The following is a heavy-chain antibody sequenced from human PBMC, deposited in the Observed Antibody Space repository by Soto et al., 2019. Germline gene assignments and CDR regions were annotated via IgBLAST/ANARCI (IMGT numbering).Heavy chain of an antibody. D-gene: IGHD1-26*01. CDR2: IVPIVDTS. V-gene: IGHV1-69*12. Sequence: QVQLVQSGAEVRQPASSVKVCCKTSGRTFSSYAISWVRQAPGQGLEWMGGIVPIVDTSTYAQKFQGRVTIAADESTSTAYMELSSLRSDDTAIYYCVRVVAIPRYPDNWGQGTLVTVSS. CDR3: VRVVAIPRYPDN. J-gene: IGHJ4*02. CDR1: GRTFSSYA.